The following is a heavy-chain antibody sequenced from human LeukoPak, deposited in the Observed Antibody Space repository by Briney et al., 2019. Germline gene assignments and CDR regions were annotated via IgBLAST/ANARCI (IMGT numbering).Heavy chain of an antibody. CDR2: IYYSGST. CDR1: GGSISSYY. Sequence: PSETLSLTCTVSGGSISSYYWGWIRQPPGKGLEWIGSIYYSGSTYYNPSLKSRVTISVDTSKNQFSLKLSSVTAADTAVYYRARGRVRRIWWFDPWGQGTLVTVSS. V-gene: IGHV4-39*07. CDR3: ARGRVRRIWWFDP. D-gene: IGHD2-15*01. J-gene: IGHJ5*02.